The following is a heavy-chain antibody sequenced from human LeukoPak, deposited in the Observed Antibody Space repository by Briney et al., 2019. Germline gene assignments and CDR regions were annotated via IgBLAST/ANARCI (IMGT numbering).Heavy chain of an antibody. J-gene: IGHJ4*02. CDR2: TSRGGGVL. V-gene: IGHV3-21*03. D-gene: IGHD3-16*01. CDR1: GFSLRDYT. CDR3: ARDLGARGY. Sequence: GGSLRLSCTASGFSLRDYTMNWVRQAPGKRLEWLSSTSRGGGVLFYADSVKGRFTISRDNGEYSLHLQMNSLRAEDTAIYYCARDLGARGYWGQGTLVTVSS.